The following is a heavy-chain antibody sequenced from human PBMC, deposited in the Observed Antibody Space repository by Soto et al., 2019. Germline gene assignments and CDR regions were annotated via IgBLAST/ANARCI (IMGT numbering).Heavy chain of an antibody. J-gene: IGHJ4*02. CDR2: FGSGDTT. D-gene: IGHD6-6*01. V-gene: IGHV3-23*01. Sequence: EVQLLESGGGLVEAGGSLRLSCATSGFTFNTNAMAWVRQAPGRGLEWVSGFGSGDTTYYADSVKGRFTISRDNSKSTLYLQMNSLRAEDTARYYCANDTWGSSSQYFDYWGQGTLVTVSP. CDR3: ANDTWGSSSQYFDY. CDR1: GFTFNTNA.